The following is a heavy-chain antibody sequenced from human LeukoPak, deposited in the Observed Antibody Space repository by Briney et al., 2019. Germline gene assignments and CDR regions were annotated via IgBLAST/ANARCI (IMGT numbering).Heavy chain of an antibody. V-gene: IGHV3-7*01. CDR2: IKQDGSEK. D-gene: IGHD5-12*01. CDR3: ARDAAGLDYYYYMDV. CDR1: GFTFSSYW. J-gene: IGHJ6*03. Sequence: PGGSPRLSCAASGFTFSSYWMSWVRQAPGKGLEWVANIKQDGSEKYYVDSVKGRFTISRDNAKNSLYLQMNSLRAEDTAVYYCARDAAGLDYYYYMDVWGKGTTVTISS.